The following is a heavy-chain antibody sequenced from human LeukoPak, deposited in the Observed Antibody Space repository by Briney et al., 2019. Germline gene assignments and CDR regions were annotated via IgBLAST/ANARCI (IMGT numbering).Heavy chain of an antibody. D-gene: IGHD2-2*01. CDR1: GFTFSSYW. J-gene: IGHJ6*02. CDR2: IKQDGSEK. Sequence: PGGSLRLSCAASGFTFSSYWMSWVRQAPGKGLEWVANIKQDGSEKYYVDSAKGRFTISRDNAKNSLYLQMNSLRAEDTAVYYCASNIVVPADYGMDVWGQGTTVTVSS. V-gene: IGHV3-7*01. CDR3: ASNIVVPADYGMDV.